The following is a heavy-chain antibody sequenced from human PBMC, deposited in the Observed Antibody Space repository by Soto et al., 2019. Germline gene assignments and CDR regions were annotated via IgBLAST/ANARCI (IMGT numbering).Heavy chain of an antibody. V-gene: IGHV1-24*01. CDR1: GYTLTELS. J-gene: IGHJ6*02. D-gene: IGHD2-2*01. CDR3: ATSDIVLVPAAINYYYGMDV. Sequence: ASVKVSCKVSGYTLTELSMHWVRQVPGKGLEWMGGFDPEDGETIYAQKFQGRVTMTEDTSTDTAYMELSSLRSEDTAVYYCATSDIVLVPAAINYYYGMDVWGQGTTVTVS. CDR2: FDPEDGET.